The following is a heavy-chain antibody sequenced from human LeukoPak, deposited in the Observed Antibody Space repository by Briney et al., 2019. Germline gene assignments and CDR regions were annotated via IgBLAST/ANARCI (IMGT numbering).Heavy chain of an antibody. CDR2: MNPNSGNT. CDR3: LVGATPSGIDY. V-gene: IGHV1-8*03. Sequence: ASVKVSCKASGYTFTSYDINWVRQATGQGLEWMGWMNPNSGNTGYAQKFQGRVTITRNTSISTAYMELSSLRSEDTAMYYCLVGATPSGIDYWGQGTLVTVSS. J-gene: IGHJ4*02. D-gene: IGHD1-26*01. CDR1: GYTFTSYD.